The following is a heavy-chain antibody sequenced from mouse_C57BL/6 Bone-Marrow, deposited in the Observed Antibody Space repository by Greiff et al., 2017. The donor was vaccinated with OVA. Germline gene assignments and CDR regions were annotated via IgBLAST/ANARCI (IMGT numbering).Heavy chain of an antibody. Sequence: VQLQQSGAELARPGASVKMSCKASGYTFTSYTMHWVKQRPGQGLEWIGYINPSSGYTKYNQKFKDKATLTADKSSSTAYMQLSILTSEDSAVYYCARMRIYYGDFDYWGQGTTLTVSS. CDR2: INPSSGYT. CDR3: ARMRIYYGDFDY. J-gene: IGHJ2*01. V-gene: IGHV1-4*01. D-gene: IGHD2-1*01. CDR1: GYTFTSYT.